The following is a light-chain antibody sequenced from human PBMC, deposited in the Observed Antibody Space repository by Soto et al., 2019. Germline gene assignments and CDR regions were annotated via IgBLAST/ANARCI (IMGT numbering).Light chain of an antibody. V-gene: IGLV2-14*01. CDR2: EVT. J-gene: IGLJ1*01. Sequence: QSALAQPSSVSGSPGQSITISCTGTSTDVGGYNYVSWYQHHSGKAPKLLIYEVTNRPSGISDRFSGSKSVNTASLTISGLQAEHESDYYCGSYSSNDTPFVFGNGTKVSVL. CDR3: GSYSSNDTPFV. CDR1: STDVGGYNY.